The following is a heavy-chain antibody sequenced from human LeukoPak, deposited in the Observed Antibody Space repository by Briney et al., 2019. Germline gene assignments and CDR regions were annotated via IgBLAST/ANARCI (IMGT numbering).Heavy chain of an antibody. D-gene: IGHD3-10*01. CDR3: AKVVGGSGSF. CDR2: IKQDGSEK. J-gene: IGHJ4*02. Sequence: GGSLRLSCAASGFTFSDYWMTWVRQAPGKGLEWVANIKQDGSEKYYVDSVKGRFTISRDNAKNSVYLQMNSVRAEDTAVYYCAKVVGGSGSFWGQGTLVTVSS. CDR1: GFTFSDYW. V-gene: IGHV3-7*01.